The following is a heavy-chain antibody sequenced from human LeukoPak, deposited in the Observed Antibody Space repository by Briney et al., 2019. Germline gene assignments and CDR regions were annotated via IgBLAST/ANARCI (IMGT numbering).Heavy chain of an antibody. CDR1: GGSISSYF. Sequence: SETLSLTCTVSGGSISSYFWSWLRQPPGKGLEWIGYIYYSGSTNYNPSLKSRVTISVDTSKNQFSLNLSSVTAADTAVYYCARTRWELSPFDYWGQGTLVTVSS. CDR3: ARTRWELSPFDY. D-gene: IGHD1-26*01. V-gene: IGHV4-59*01. CDR2: IYYSGST. J-gene: IGHJ4*02.